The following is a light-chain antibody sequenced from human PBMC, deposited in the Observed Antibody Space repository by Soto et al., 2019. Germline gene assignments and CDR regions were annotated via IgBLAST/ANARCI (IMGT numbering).Light chain of an antibody. CDR2: GAS. Sequence: EIVLTQSTGTLSLSPGERATLSCRASQSLSISLAWYQQKPGQAPRLLIHGASTRATGIPDRFSGSGSGADFTLTISRLEPEDFAVYYCQQYGTSLFTFGPGTKVDIK. CDR1: QSLSIS. V-gene: IGKV3-20*01. J-gene: IGKJ3*01. CDR3: QQYGTSLFT.